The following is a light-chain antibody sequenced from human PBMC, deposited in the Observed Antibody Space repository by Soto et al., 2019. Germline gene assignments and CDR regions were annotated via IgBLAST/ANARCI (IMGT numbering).Light chain of an antibody. CDR1: QSVSTNY. V-gene: IGKV3-20*01. J-gene: IGKJ5*01. CDR2: GAS. CDR3: QHLGTSHSIT. Sequence: EILLTQSPGTLSLSPGERATFSCRASQSVSTNYLAWYQQRPGQAPRLIIYGASSRATGIPDRFSGSGSGTDFTLTISRLEPEDFAVYYCQHLGTSHSITFGQGTRLEIK.